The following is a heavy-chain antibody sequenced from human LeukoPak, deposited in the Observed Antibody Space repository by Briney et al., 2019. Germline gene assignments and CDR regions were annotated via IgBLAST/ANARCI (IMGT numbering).Heavy chain of an antibody. D-gene: IGHD2-15*01. CDR1: GFTFSSYS. V-gene: IGHV3-48*02. J-gene: IGHJ3*01. CDR2: ISGSSGTI. Sequence: GGSLRRSCAASGFTFSSYSMNWVRQAPGKGLEWVSYISGSSGTIYYADSVKGRFTISRDNAKSSLYLQMNSLRDEDTAVYYCARPRYCSGGSCCLSDWGQGTMVTVSS. CDR3: ARPRYCSGGSCCLSD.